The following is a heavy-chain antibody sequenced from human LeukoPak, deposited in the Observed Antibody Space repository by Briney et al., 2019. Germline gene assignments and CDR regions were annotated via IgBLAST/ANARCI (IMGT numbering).Heavy chain of an antibody. V-gene: IGHV3-33*01. J-gene: IGHJ4*02. CDR1: GFTFSSYG. D-gene: IGHD6-19*01. Sequence: QPGGSLRLSCAASGFTFSSYGMHWVRQAPGKGLEWVAVIWYDGSNKYYTDSVKGRFTISRENAENSLYLQMDNLRAEDTAVYFCARSKSYSSGWTDFDCWGQGTLVTVSS. CDR2: IWYDGSNK. CDR3: ARSKSYSSGWTDFDC.